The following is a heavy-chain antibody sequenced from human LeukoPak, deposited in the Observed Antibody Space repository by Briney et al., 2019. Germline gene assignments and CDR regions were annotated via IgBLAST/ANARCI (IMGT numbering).Heavy chain of an antibody. CDR3: ARDPYYYDSSGYTLGAFDI. J-gene: IGHJ3*02. Sequence: ASVKVSCKASGYTFTGYYMHWVRQAPGQGLEWMGWINPNSGGTNYAQKFQGRVTMTRDTSISTAYMELSRLRSDDTAVYYCARDPYYYDSSGYTLGAFDIWGQGTMVTVSS. CDR1: GYTFTGYY. V-gene: IGHV1-2*02. D-gene: IGHD3-22*01. CDR2: INPNSGGT.